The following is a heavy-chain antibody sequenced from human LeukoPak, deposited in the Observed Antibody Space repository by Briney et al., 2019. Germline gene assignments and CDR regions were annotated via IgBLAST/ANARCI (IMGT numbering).Heavy chain of an antibody. CDR1: GGSISAYY. CDR2: IYYSGST. V-gene: IGHV4-59*08. D-gene: IGHD3-22*01. J-gene: IGHJ4*02. Sequence: SETLPLTCTVSGGSISAYYWSWIRQPPGKGREYIGYIYYSGSTDYNPSLKSRITISVDTSKNQFSLKLSSVTAADTAVYYCARHYYDTSGYYYFDYWGQGTLVTVSS. CDR3: ARHYYDTSGYYYFDY.